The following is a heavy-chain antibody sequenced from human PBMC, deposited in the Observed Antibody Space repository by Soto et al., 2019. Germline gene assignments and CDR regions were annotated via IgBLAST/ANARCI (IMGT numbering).Heavy chain of an antibody. CDR3: ARDLPPSTGYSSSWYFPHAEYFQH. CDR2: ISAYNGNT. J-gene: IGHJ1*01. Sequence: GASVKVSCKASGYTITSYGISWVRQAPGQGLEWMGWISAYNGNTNYAQKLQGRVTMTTDTSTSTAYMELRSLRSDDMAVYYCARDLPPSTGYSSSWYFPHAEYFQHWGQGTLVTVSS. CDR1: GYTITSYG. D-gene: IGHD6-13*01. V-gene: IGHV1-18*03.